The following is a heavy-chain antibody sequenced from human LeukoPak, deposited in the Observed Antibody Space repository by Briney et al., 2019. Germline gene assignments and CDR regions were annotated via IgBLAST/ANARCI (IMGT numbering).Heavy chain of an antibody. J-gene: IGHJ6*02. V-gene: IGHV1-69*13. CDR1: AGTFTSYA. D-gene: IGHD5-18*01. Sequence: GASVKLSRKASAGTFTSYAISWMRQPPAQGLEWMGGIIPIFGTANYAQKFQGRVTTTAHESTSTAYMELSSLRSEDTAVYYCATSYSYAPEFYYYYGMDVWGQGTTVTVSS. CDR3: ATSYSYAPEFYYYYGMDV. CDR2: IIPIFGTA.